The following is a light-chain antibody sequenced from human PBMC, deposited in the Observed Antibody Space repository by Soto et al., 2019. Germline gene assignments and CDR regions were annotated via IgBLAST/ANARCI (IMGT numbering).Light chain of an antibody. V-gene: IGKV1-5*01. Sequence: DIQMTQSPSTLSASVGDRVTITCRASQSISNWLAWYQQKPGKAPKLLIYCASSLESGIPSRFSGSGSGTEFTLTISSLQPDDFATYYCQQYNSYSLFFGQGTKLEIK. CDR1: QSISNW. J-gene: IGKJ2*01. CDR2: CAS. CDR3: QQYNSYSLF.